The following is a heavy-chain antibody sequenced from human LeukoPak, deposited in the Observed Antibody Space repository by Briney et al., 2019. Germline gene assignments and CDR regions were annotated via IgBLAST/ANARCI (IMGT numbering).Heavy chain of an antibody. Sequence: GGSLRLSCAASGFTFSSYGMHWVCQAPGKGLEWVALIWSDDRNKYYADSVKGQFTISRDNSKNTPYLQMNSLRAEDTAVYYCARDYGGDAGLDSWGQGTLVTVSS. CDR3: ARDYGGDAGLDS. J-gene: IGHJ4*02. CDR1: GFTFSSYG. D-gene: IGHD4-23*01. CDR2: IWSDDRNK. V-gene: IGHV3-33*01.